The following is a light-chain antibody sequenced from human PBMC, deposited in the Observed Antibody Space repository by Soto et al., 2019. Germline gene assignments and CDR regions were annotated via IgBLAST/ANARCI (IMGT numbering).Light chain of an antibody. CDR2: GNI. CDR3: QSYDSSLSGSRV. J-gene: IGLJ1*01. Sequence: QPVLTQPPSVSGAPGQRVTISCTGSSSNIGAGYYVHWYQQLPGTAPKLLIYGNINRPSGVPDRFSGSKSGTSASLAITGLQAEDESDYYCQSYDSSLSGSRVFGTGTKLTVL. V-gene: IGLV1-40*01. CDR1: SSNIGAGYY.